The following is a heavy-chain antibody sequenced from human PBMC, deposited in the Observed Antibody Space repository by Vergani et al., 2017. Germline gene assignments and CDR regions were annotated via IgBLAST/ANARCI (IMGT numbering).Heavy chain of an antibody. D-gene: IGHD2-2*01. CDR2: IYHSGST. V-gene: IGHV4-38-2*01. J-gene: IGHJ6*04. CDR3: ARRVGSTSPNV. Sequence: QVQLQESGPGLVKPSETLSLTCAVSGYSISSGYYWGWIRQPPGKGLEWIGSIYHSGSTYYNPSLKSRVTISVDTSKNQFSLKLSSVTAADTAVYYCARRVGSTSPNVWGKGTTVTVSS. CDR1: GYSISSGYY.